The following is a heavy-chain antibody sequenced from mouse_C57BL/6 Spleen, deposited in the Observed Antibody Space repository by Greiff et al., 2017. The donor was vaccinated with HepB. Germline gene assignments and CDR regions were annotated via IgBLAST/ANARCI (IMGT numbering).Heavy chain of an antibody. D-gene: IGHD2-5*01. CDR3: AREDYSNYDWFAY. V-gene: IGHV1-42*01. Sequence: VQLKESGPELVKPGASVKISCKASGYSFTGYYMNWVKQSPEKSLEWIGEINPSTGGTTYNQKFKAKATLTVDKSSSTAYMQLKSLTSEDSAVYYCAREDYSNYDWFAYWGQGTLVTVSA. J-gene: IGHJ3*01. CDR2: INPSTGGT. CDR1: GYSFTGYY.